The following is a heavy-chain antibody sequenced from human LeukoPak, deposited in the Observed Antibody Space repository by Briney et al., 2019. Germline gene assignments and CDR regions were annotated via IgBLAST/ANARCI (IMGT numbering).Heavy chain of an antibody. CDR3: ARDVDYANPRHDY. CDR1: GFTFSSYG. V-gene: IGHV3-23*01. Sequence: PGGSLRLSCAASGFTFSSYGMSWVRQAPGKGLEWVSAMSGDGATTYYADSVKGRFTISRDNSKNTLYLQMNNLREEDTAVYYCARDVDYANPRHDYWGQGTLVTVSS. CDR2: MSGDGATT. D-gene: IGHD4/OR15-4a*01. J-gene: IGHJ4*02.